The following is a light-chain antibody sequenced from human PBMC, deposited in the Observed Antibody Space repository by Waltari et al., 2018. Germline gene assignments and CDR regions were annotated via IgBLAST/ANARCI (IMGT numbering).Light chain of an antibody. CDR3: HVWHPHVDPGV. CDR1: NIGTYS. V-gene: IGLV3-21*04. Sequence: SYVVTQPPSVSVAPGETATITCGGDNIGTYSVHWYQQKAGQAPVLVIFYDRDRPSGDPDRFSGSNSGKTAPLHIRRVEAGDEARYYCHVWHPHVDPGVFGTGTEVTVL. CDR2: YDR. J-gene: IGLJ1*01.